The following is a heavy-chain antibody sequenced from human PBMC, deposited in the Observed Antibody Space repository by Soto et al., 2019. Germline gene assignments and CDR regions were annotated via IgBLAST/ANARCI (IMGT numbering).Heavy chain of an antibody. V-gene: IGHV1-2*04. Sequence: GASVKVSCKASGYTFTGYYMHWVRQAPGQGLEWMGWINPNSGGTNYAQKFQGWVTMTRDTSISTAYMELSRLSSDDKAVYYCASACRDGYNCLDYWGQGTLVTVSS. CDR3: ASACRDGYNCLDY. J-gene: IGHJ4*02. D-gene: IGHD5-12*01. CDR1: GYTFTGYY. CDR2: INPNSGGT.